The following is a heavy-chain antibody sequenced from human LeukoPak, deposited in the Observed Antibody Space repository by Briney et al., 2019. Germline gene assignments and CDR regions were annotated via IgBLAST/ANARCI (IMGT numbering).Heavy chain of an antibody. D-gene: IGHD3-22*01. Sequence: SVKVSCKASGGTFSSYAISWVRQAPGQGLEWMGRIIPIFGTANYAQKFQGRVTITTDESTSTAYMELRSLRSEDTAVYYCATLYYNDSSGFYRYWDQGTLVTVSS. CDR3: ATLYYNDSSGFYRY. V-gene: IGHV1-69*05. J-gene: IGHJ4*02. CDR2: IIPIFGTA. CDR1: GGTFSSYA.